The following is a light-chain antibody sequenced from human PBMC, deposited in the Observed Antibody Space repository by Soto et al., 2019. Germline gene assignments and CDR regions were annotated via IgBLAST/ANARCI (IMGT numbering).Light chain of an antibody. V-gene: IGLV1-44*01. J-gene: IGLJ2*01. CDR2: SNN. CDR3: ATWDDSLYGMV. CDR1: SSNIGRNP. Sequence: QSVLTQPPSASGTPGQRVTISCSGSSSNIGRNPVNWYLQLPGTAPKLLIYSNNQRPSGVPDRVSASKSGTSASLTISGLQSEDEADYYCATWDDSLYGMVFGRGTKLTVL.